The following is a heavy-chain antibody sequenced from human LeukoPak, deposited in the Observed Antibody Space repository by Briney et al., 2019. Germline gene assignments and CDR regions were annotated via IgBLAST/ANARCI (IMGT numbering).Heavy chain of an antibody. J-gene: IGHJ3*01. CDR2: IYPGDSGP. CDR3: GMSGDRVPLQDDVFDV. V-gene: IGHV5-51*07. Sequence: GESLKISCKVSGYSFTSYCIGWVHQMPWKGLEWMGIIYPGDSGPTYSPSFQGQVTISVDKSINTAYLQWSSLQASDTAMYYCGMSGDRVPLQDDVFDVWGQGTMVTVST. CDR1: GYSFTSYC. D-gene: IGHD1-26*01.